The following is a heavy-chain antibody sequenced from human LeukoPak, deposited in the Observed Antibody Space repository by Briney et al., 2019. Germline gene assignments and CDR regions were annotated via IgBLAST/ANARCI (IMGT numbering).Heavy chain of an antibody. CDR1: GFTLNDHD. CDR2: IGFGGDT. CDR3: AREGEPLGRALDI. V-gene: IGHV3-13*01. Sequence: GGSLRLSCAASGFTLNDHDIHWVRHPTGKGLEWVSAIGFGGDTFYSESVKGRFTISREDAKNSLYLQMTSLKDGDTAVYYCAREGEPLGRALDIWGHGTLVIVSS. D-gene: IGHD1-26*01. J-gene: IGHJ3*02.